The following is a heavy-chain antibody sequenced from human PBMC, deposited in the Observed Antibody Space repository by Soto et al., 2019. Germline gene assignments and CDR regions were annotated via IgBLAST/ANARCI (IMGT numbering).Heavy chain of an antibody. V-gene: IGHV1-18*01. Sequence: ASVKVSCKASGYTFTSFGISWVRQAPGQGLEWMGWTSAYNGNTKYTQKLQGRVTMTTDTSTSTAYMELSSLRSEDTAVYYCAREGRGVAGNYDYWGQGTLVTVSS. CDR2: TSAYNGNT. CDR3: AREGRGVAGNYDY. CDR1: GYTFTSFG. D-gene: IGHD6-19*01. J-gene: IGHJ4*02.